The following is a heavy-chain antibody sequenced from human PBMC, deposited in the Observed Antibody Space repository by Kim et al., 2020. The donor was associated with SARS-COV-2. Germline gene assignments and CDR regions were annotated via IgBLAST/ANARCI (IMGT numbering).Heavy chain of an antibody. J-gene: IGHJ4*02. CDR3: ARHKRIVVAEFDY. V-gene: IGHV4-59*08. CDR1: GGSISSYY. Sequence: SETLSLTCTVSGGSISSYYWSWIRQPPGKGLEWIGYIYYSGSTNYNPSLKSRVTISVDTSKNQFSLKLSSLTAADTAVYYCARHKRIVVAEFDYWGQGTLVTVSS. CDR2: IYYSGST. D-gene: IGHD2-2*01.